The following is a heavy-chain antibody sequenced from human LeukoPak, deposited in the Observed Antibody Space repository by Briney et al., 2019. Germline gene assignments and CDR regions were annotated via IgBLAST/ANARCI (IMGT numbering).Heavy chain of an antibody. CDR3: ARHLGYSSSRSEFDP. J-gene: IGHJ5*02. Sequence: KPSETLSLTCAVSGGSISSSSYYWGWIRQPPGKGLEWIGGIYYSGSTYYNPSLKSRVTISVDTSKNQFSLKLSSVTAADTAVYYCARHLGYSSSRSEFDPWGQGTLVTVSS. V-gene: IGHV4-39*01. D-gene: IGHD6-13*01. CDR1: GGSISSSSYY. CDR2: IYYSGST.